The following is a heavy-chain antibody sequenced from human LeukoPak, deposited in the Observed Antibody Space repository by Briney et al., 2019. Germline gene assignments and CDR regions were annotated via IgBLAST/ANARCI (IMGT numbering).Heavy chain of an antibody. V-gene: IGHV4-34*01. CDR3: ARACAVSQVRYFDWLLFWFDP. D-gene: IGHD3-9*01. Sequence: PSETLSLTCAVYGGSFSGYYWSWIRQPPGKGLEWIGEINHSGSTNYNPSLKSRVTISVDTSKNQFSLKLSSVTAADTAVYYCARACAVSQVRYFDWLLFWFDPWGQGTLVTVSS. CDR2: INHSGST. J-gene: IGHJ5*02. CDR1: GGSFSGYY.